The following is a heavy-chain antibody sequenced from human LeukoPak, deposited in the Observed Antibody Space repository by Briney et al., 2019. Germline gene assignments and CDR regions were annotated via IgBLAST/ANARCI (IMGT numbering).Heavy chain of an antibody. J-gene: IGHJ4*02. CDR2: IYSDGNT. V-gene: IGHV3-53*01. D-gene: IGHD3-22*01. Sequence: PGGSLRLSCAAPGFTVSSNYMSWVRQAPGKGLEWVSVIYSDGNTYYADPVKGRFTISRDNSKNTLYLQMNSLRAEDTAVYYCARAAYGSSGYYAYWGQGTLVTVSS. CDR3: ARAAYGSSGYYAY. CDR1: GFTVSSNY.